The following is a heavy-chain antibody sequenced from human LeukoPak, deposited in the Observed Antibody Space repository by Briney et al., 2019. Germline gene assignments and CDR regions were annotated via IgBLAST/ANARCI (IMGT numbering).Heavy chain of an antibody. J-gene: IGHJ4*02. CDR3: AREAKDYGVYVPFDY. Sequence: GGSLRLSCAASGFTVNSNYMSWVRQAPGKGLEWVSVIYNDGSAYYANSVRGRFTISRDSSKNTLYLQMKSLRAEDTAVYFCAREAKDYGVYVPFDYWGQGTLVTVSS. V-gene: IGHV3-66*01. CDR2: IYNDGSA. CDR1: GFTVNSNY. D-gene: IGHD4-17*01.